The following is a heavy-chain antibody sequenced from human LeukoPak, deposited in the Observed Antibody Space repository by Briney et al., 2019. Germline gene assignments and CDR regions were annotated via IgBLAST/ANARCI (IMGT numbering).Heavy chain of an antibody. V-gene: IGHV1-69*13. D-gene: IGHD5-12*01. CDR1: GYTFTSYY. CDR3: ARDGGRGYSGYDRPATSYFDY. CDR2: IIPIFGTA. J-gene: IGHJ4*02. Sequence: ASVKVSCKASGYTFTSYYMHWVRQAPGQGLEWMGGIIPIFGTANYAQKFQGRVTITADESTSTAYMELSSLRSEDTAVYYCARDGGRGYSGYDRPATSYFDYWGQGTLVTVSS.